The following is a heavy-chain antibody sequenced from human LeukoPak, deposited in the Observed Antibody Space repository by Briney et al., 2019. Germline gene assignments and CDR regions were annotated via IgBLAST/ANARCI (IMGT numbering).Heavy chain of an antibody. V-gene: IGHV1-2*02. D-gene: IGHD6-13*01. CDR2: INPNSVGT. Sequence: ASVKVSCKASGYTFTSYYMHWVRQAPGQGLEWMGWINPNSVGTNYAQKFQGRVTMTRDTSISTAYMELSRLRSDDTAVYYCARDSSSWPKSYYHYYYMDVWGKGTTVTVSS. CDR1: GYTFTSYY. CDR3: ARDSSSWPKSYYHYYYMDV. J-gene: IGHJ6*03.